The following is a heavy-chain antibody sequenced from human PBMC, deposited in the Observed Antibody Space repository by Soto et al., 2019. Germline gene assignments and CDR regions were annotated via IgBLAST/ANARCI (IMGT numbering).Heavy chain of an antibody. CDR2: INHSGST. D-gene: IGHD2-2*01. CDR3: ARFGPVVVVPAAILPGGYWFDP. CDR1: GGSFSGYY. V-gene: IGHV4-34*01. Sequence: SETLSLTCAVYGGSFSGYYWSWIRQPPGKGLEWIGEINHSGSTNYNPSLKSRVTISVDTSKNQFSLKLSSVTAADTAVYYCARFGPVVVVPAAILPGGYWFDPWGQGTLVTVSS. J-gene: IGHJ5*02.